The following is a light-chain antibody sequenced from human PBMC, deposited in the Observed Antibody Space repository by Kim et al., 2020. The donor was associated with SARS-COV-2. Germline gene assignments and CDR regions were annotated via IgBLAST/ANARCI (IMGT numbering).Light chain of an antibody. CDR2: DAS. J-gene: IGKJ4*01. V-gene: IGKV3-11*01. Sequence: PGAGATLSCRASQSISSSLAWYQQRPGQPLRLLIFDASIRASGIPARFSGSGSGTDFTLTISGLEPEDFAVYYCQQRNNWPPKVTFGGGTKVDIK. CDR3: QQRNNWPPKVT. CDR1: QSISSS.